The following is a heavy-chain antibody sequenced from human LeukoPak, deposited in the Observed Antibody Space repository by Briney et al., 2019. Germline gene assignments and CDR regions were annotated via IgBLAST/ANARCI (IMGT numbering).Heavy chain of an antibody. CDR1: GGSISSYY. Sequence: PSETMSLTCTVSGGSISSYYWSWIRQPPGKGLEWIGYIYYSGSTNDNPSLKSRVTISVDTSKNQFSLNLSSVTAADTAVYYCARRWLENWFDPWGQGTLVTVSS. V-gene: IGHV4-59*08. CDR3: ARRWLENWFDP. CDR2: IYYSGST. J-gene: IGHJ5*02. D-gene: IGHD6-19*01.